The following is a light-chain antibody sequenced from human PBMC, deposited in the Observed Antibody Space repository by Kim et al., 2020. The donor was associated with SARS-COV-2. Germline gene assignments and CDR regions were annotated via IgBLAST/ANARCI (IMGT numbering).Light chain of an antibody. J-gene: IGLJ3*02. Sequence: SSELTQDPAVSVALGQTVTITCQGDSLRGYYASWLRQKSGQAPILVIYGAKNRPSGIPDRFSASGSGNTASLTITGAQAEDEADYYCNSRDSSGNHVLFG. V-gene: IGLV3-19*01. CDR3: NSRDSSGNHVL. CDR1: SLRGYY. CDR2: GAK.